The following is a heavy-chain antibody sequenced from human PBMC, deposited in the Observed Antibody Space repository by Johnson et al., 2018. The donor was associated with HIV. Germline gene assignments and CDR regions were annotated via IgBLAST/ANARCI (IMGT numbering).Heavy chain of an antibody. CDR1: GFTFSSYA. J-gene: IGHJ3*02. CDR2: ISYDGSNK. Sequence: QVQLVESGGGVVQPGRSLRLSCAASGFTFSSYAMHWVRQAPGKGLEWVAVISYDGSNKYYADSVKGRFTISIDNSKNTLYLQMNSLRAEDTAVYYCVRPAAAGRDDAFDIWGQGTMVTVSS. D-gene: IGHD6-13*01. CDR3: VRPAAAGRDDAFDI. V-gene: IGHV3-30*04.